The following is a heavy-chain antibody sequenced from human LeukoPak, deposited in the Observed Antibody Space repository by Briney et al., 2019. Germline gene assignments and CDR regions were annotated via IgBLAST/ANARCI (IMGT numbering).Heavy chain of an antibody. V-gene: IGHV3-74*01. CDR2: IYSDGSRT. J-gene: IGHJ6*03. CDR1: GFTLSSNW. Sequence: GGSLRLSCAGSGFTLSSNWMHWVRQGPGKGLVWVSRIYSDGSRTNYADSVKGRFTISRDNSKSTLYLQMNSLRAEDTAVYYCAKYYGDDPDYYYYMDVWGKGTTVTISS. D-gene: IGHD4-17*01. CDR3: AKYYGDDPDYYYYMDV.